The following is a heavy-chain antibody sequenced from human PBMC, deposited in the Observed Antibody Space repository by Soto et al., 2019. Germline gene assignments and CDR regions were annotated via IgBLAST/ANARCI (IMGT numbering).Heavy chain of an antibody. D-gene: IGHD4-17*01. J-gene: IGHJ5*02. CDR2: ISAYNGNT. Sequence: ASVKVSCKASGYTFTSYGISWVRQAPGQGLEWMGWISAYNGNTNYAQKLQGRVTMTTDTSTSTAYMELRSLRSDDTAVYYCARDRRSGGDPPVTTWGEGTLVTVSS. CDR3: ARDRRSGGDPPVTT. CDR1: GYTFTSYG. V-gene: IGHV1-18*01.